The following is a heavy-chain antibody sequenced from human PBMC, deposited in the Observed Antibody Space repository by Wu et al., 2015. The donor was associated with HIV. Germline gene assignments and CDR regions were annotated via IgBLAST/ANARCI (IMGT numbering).Heavy chain of an antibody. J-gene: IGHJ3*02. CDR3: ARGRRADYYDSSGYYPNGAFEY. V-gene: IGHV1-18*01. CDR2: ISAYNGNT. Sequence: QVQLVQSGAEVKKPGASVKVSCKASGYTFTSYGISWVRQAPGQGLEWMGWISAYNGNTNYAQKLQGRVTMTTDTSTSTAYMELRSLRSDDTAVYYCARGRRADYYDSSGYYPNGAFEYLGPRDNGHRLF. CDR1: GYTFTSYG. D-gene: IGHD3-22*01.